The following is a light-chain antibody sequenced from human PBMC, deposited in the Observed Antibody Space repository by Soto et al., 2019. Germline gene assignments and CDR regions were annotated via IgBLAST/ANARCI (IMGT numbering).Light chain of an antibody. Sequence: EIVLTQSPGTLSLSPGERATLSCRASQSVSSNLAWYQQKPGQAPRLLIYGASSRATGIPARFSGSGSGTDFTLTISSLESEDFAVYYCQQYDNPSRTFGQGTKVEIK. CDR3: QQYDNPSRT. J-gene: IGKJ1*01. CDR1: QSVSSN. CDR2: GAS. V-gene: IGKV3-15*01.